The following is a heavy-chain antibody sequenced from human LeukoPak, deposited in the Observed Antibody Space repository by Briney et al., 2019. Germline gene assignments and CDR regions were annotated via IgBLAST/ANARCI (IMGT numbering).Heavy chain of an antibody. CDR2: ISWNSGRI. CDR3: AKDIGMKAGGYFDY. D-gene: IGHD4-23*01. CDR1: GFTVSTNY. V-gene: IGHV3-9*03. J-gene: IGHJ4*02. Sequence: GGSLRLSCAASGFTVSTNYMSWVRLAPGKGLEWVSGISWNSGRIGYADSVKGRFTISRDNAKNSLYLQMNSLRAEDMALYYCAKDIGMKAGGYFDYWGQGTLVTVSS.